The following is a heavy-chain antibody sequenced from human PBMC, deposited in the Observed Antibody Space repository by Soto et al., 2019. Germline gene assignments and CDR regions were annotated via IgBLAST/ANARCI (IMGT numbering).Heavy chain of an antibody. D-gene: IGHD6-19*01. CDR1: GYTFTNNY. J-gene: IGHJ4*02. CDR3: VRGHGWVDY. V-gene: IGHV5-10-1*03. Sequence: EVQLVQSGAEVKKPGESLRISCNVSGYTFTNNYITWVRQKPGRGLEWMGRINPRDSDTDYSPSFQGHVTISVDKSISTAYLQWSSVDASVTAIYYCVRGHGWVDYWGQRTLVTVSS. CDR2: INPRDSDT.